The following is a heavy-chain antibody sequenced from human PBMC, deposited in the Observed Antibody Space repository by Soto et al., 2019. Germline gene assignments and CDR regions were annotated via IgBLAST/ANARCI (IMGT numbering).Heavy chain of an antibody. V-gene: IGHV1-18*01. CDR3: ARGTGWQQLVEENWFDP. D-gene: IGHD6-13*01. CDR2: ISAYNGNT. Sequence: ASVKVSCKASGYTFTSYGISWVRQAPGQGLEWMGWISAYNGNTNYAQKLQGRVTMTTDTSTGTAYMELRSLRSDDTAVYYCARGTGWQQLVEENWFDPWGQGTLVTVSS. CDR1: GYTFTSYG. J-gene: IGHJ5*02.